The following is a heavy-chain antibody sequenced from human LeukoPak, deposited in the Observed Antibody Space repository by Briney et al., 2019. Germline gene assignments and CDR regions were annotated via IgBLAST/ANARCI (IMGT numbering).Heavy chain of an antibody. CDR1: GFTFSSYA. J-gene: IGHJ4*02. CDR2: ISGSGGST. D-gene: IGHD2-2*01. Sequence: GGSLRLSCAASGFTFSSYAMSWVRQAPGKGLEWVSAISGSGGSTYYADSVKGRFTISRDNSKNTLYLQMNSLRAEDTAVYYCAFRGYQLPYIDYWGQGTLVTVSS. CDR3: AFRGYQLPYIDY. V-gene: IGHV3-23*01.